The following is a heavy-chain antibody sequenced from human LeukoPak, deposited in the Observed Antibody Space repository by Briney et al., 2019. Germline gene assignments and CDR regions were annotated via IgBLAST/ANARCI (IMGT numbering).Heavy chain of an antibody. CDR2: ISSNGGST. Sequence: PGGSLRLSCAASGFTFNSYAMHWVRQAPGKGREYVSAISSNGGSTYYANSVKGRFTISRDNSKNTLYPQMGSLRAEDMAVYYCARGPGVTYYYYYYMDVWGKGTTVTVSS. J-gene: IGHJ6*03. CDR1: GFTFNSYA. D-gene: IGHD2-21*02. V-gene: IGHV3-64*01. CDR3: ARGPGVTYYYYYYMDV.